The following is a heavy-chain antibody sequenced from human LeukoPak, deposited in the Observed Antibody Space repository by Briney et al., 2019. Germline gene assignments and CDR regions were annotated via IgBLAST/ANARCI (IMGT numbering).Heavy chain of an antibody. V-gene: IGHV4-59*01. CDR1: VGSISSYY. CDR2: IYYSGST. D-gene: IGHD3-10*01. CDR3: ARVPHYGSGSDAFDI. J-gene: IGHJ3*02. Sequence: SETLSLTCTDSVGSISSYYWSWIRQPPRKGLEWIGYIYYSGSTNYNPSLKSRVTISVDTSKNQFSLKLSSVTAADTVVYYCARVPHYGSGSDAFDIWGQGTMVTVSS.